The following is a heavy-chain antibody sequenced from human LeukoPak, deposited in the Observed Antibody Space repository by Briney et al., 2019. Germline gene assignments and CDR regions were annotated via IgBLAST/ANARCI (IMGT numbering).Heavy chain of an antibody. CDR2: IYTSGST. CDR1: GGSISSYY. J-gene: IGHJ4*02. CDR3: ARGSGIVGAVYYFDY. V-gene: IGHV4-4*07. Sequence: SETLSLTCTVSGGSISSYYWSWIRQPAGKGLEWIGRIYTSGSTNYNPSLKSRVTMSVDTSKNQFSLKLSSVTAADTAVYYCARGSGIVGAVYYFDYWGQGTLVTVSS. D-gene: IGHD1-26*01.